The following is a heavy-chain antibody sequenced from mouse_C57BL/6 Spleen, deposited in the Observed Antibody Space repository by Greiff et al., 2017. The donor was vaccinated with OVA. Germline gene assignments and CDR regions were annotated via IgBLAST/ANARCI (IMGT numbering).Heavy chain of an antibody. J-gene: IGHJ2*01. D-gene: IGHD3-2*02. CDR1: GYSFTDYN. CDR2: INPNYGTT. Sequence: EVQLQQSGPELVKPGASVKISCKASGYSFTDYNMNWVKQSTGKSLEWIGVINPNYGTTSYNQKFKGKATLTVDQSSSTAYMQLNSLTSEDSAVYYCARWGAAQAPYYFDYWGQGTTLTVSS. CDR3: ARWGAAQAPYYFDY. V-gene: IGHV1-39*01.